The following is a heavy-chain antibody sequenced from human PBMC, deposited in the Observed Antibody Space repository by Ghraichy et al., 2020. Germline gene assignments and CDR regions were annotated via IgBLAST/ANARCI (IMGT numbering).Heavy chain of an antibody. V-gene: IGHV1-18*01. CDR3: ARGDYYDSSGYYYELDY. J-gene: IGHJ4*02. CDR1: GYTFTSYG. CDR2: ISAYNGNT. D-gene: IGHD3-22*01. Sequence: ASVKVSCKASGYTFTSYGISWVRQAPGQGLEWMGWISAYNGNTNYAQKLQGRVTMTTDTSTSTAYMELRSLRSDDTAVYYCARGDYYDSSGYYYELDYWGQGTLVTVSS.